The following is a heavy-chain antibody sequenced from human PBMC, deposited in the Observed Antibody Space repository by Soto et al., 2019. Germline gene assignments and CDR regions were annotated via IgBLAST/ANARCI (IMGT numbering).Heavy chain of an antibody. CDR3: ARRKHGDSSGWGEFDY. CDR1: NGSISSSNYH. D-gene: IGHD6-19*01. CDR2: IYYSGTT. Sequence: QLQLQESDPGLVKPSETLSLTCTVSNGSISSSNYHWGWIRQAPGKGLECIGSIYYSGTTYYNPSLKSRVTISVETSKNQFSLKLSSVTAADTAVYYCARRKHGDSSGWGEFDYWGQGTLVTVSS. J-gene: IGHJ4*02. V-gene: IGHV4-39*01.